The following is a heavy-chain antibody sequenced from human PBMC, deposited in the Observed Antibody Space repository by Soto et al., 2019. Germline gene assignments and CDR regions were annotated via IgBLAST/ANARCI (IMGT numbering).Heavy chain of an antibody. V-gene: IGHV3-30-3*01. D-gene: IGHD1-26*01. CDR3: ARGSGSYFDY. J-gene: IGHJ4*02. CDR2: IAYDGSNK. CDR1: GFTFSSYA. Sequence: GGSLRLSCAASGFTFSSYAIHWVRQAPGKGLEWVAVIAYDGSNKYYAESVKGRFTISRDNSKNTMYLQMNSLRVEDTAVYYCARGSGSYFDYWGQGTLVTVSS.